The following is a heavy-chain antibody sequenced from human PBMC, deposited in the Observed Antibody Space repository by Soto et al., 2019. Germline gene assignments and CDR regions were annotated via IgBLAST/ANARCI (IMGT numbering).Heavy chain of an antibody. D-gene: IGHD3-9*01. J-gene: IGHJ4*02. CDR2: ISSSSSTI. CDR3: AGGYHILTGYFYFDY. Sequence: PGESLKISCAASGFTFSSYSMNWVRQAPGKGLEWVSYISSSSSTIYYADSVKGRFTISRDNAKNSLYLQMNSLRDEDTAVFYCAGGYHILTGYFYFDYWGQGTLVTVSS. V-gene: IGHV3-48*02. CDR1: GFTFSSYS.